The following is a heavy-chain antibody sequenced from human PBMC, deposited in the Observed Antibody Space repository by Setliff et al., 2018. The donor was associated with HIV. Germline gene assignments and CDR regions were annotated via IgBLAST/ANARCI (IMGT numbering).Heavy chain of an antibody. CDR3: ARHGQSFDFSIASEGYYFDS. J-gene: IGHJ4*02. Sequence: TLSLTCTVSGGSITSAPYNWGWIRQPPGKGLEWVGSLFSRGTTYYHPSLKSRVTISLDTSQNHFSLKLTSVTAADTAVYYCARHGQSFDFSIASEGYYFDSWGQGTLVTVSS. D-gene: IGHD3-3*01. V-gene: IGHV4-39*01. CDR1: GGSITSAPYN. CDR2: LFSRGTT.